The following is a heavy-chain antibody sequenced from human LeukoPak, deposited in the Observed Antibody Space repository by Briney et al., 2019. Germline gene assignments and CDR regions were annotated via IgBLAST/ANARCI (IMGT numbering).Heavy chain of an antibody. J-gene: IGHJ4*02. D-gene: IGHD1-26*01. V-gene: IGHV4-59*08. Sequence: SETLSLTCTASGGSISSYYWSWIRQPPGKGLEWIGYIYYSGGTNYNPSLKSRVTISVDTSKNQFSLKLSSVTAADTAVYYCARHVRATRGTFDYWGQGTLVTVSS. CDR2: IYYSGGT. CDR3: ARHVRATRGTFDY. CDR1: GGSISSYY.